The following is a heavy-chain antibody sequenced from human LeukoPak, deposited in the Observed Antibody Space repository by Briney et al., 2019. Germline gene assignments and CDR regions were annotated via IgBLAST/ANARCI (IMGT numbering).Heavy chain of an antibody. CDR2: IGSSGSTI. J-gene: IGHJ4*02. Sequence: GGSLRLSCAASGFTFSDYYMSWIRQAPGKGLEWVSYIGSSGSTIYYADSVKGRFTISRDNAKNSLYLQMNSLRAEDTAVYYCARESPDYYDSNFDYWGQGTLVTVSS. CDR1: GFTFSDYY. D-gene: IGHD3-22*01. CDR3: ARESPDYYDSNFDY. V-gene: IGHV3-11*01.